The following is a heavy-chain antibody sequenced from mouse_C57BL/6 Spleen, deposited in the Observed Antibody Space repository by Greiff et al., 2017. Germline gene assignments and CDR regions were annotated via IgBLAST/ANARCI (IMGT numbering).Heavy chain of an antibody. CDR3: ARRDSNYYAMDY. CDR2: IYPGDGDT. D-gene: IGHD2-5*01. Sequence: VQLQQSGAELVKPGASVKISCKASGYAFSSYWMNWVKQRPGKGLEWIGKIYPGDGDTNYNGKFKGKATLTADKSSSTAYMQLSSLTSEDSAVYFCARRDSNYYAMDYWGQGTSVTVSS. V-gene: IGHV1-80*01. CDR1: GYAFSSYW. J-gene: IGHJ4*01.